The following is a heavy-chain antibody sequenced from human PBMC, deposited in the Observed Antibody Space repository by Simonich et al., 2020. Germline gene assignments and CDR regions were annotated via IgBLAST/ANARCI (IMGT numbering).Heavy chain of an antibody. CDR2: IYYSGST. CDR1: GGSISSSSYY. D-gene: IGHD6-13*01. J-gene: IGHJ3*02. Sequence: QLQLQESGPGLVKPSETLSLTCTVSGGSISSSSYYWGWIRQPPGKGLEWIGSIYYSGSTSYNPSLKGRFTISVDTSKNQFSLKLSSVTAADTAVYYCARHAGFAFDIWGQGTMVTVSS. V-gene: IGHV4-39*01. CDR3: ARHAGFAFDI.